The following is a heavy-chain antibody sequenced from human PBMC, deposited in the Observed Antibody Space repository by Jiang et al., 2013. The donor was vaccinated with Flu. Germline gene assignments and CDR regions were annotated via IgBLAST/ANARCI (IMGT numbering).Heavy chain of an antibody. Sequence: SGAEVKKPGSSVRVSCKSSGGTFSSYATNWVRQAPGQGLEWMGRIMPXFDTTNYAQKFQGRLTITADKSTSTAYMELNSLKADDTAVYYCAKDATGYGSSWLDVWGQGTLVTVSS. J-gene: IGHJ4*02. CDR1: GGTFSSYA. CDR3: AKDATGYGSSWLDV. D-gene: IGHD6-13*01. CDR2: IMPXFDTT. V-gene: IGHV1-69*06.